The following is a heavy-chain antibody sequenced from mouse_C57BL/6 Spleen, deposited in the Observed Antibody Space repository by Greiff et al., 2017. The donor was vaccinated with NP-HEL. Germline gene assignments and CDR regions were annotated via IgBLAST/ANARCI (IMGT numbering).Heavy chain of an antibody. CDR2: IHPNSGST. J-gene: IGHJ1*03. V-gene: IGHV1-64*01. CDR1: GYTFTSYW. Sequence: QVQLQQPGAELVKPGASVKLSCKASGYTFTSYWMHWVKQRPGQGLEWIGMIHPNSGSTNYNEKFKSKATLTVDNSSSPAYMQLSSLTSEDAAVYYCADYGNCGWCFAVWGTGTTVTVSS. D-gene: IGHD2-1*01. CDR3: ADYGNCGWCFAV.